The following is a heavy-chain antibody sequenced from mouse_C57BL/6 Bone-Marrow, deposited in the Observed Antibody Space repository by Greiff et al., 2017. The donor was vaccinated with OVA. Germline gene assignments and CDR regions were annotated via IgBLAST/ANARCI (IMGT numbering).Heavy chain of an antibody. CDR3: ARPGSSYAY. D-gene: IGHD1-1*01. J-gene: IGHJ3*01. Sequence: QVQLKESGAELVKPGASVKLSCKASGYTFTSYWMQWVKQRPGQGLEWIGEIDPSDSYTNYNQKFKGKATLTVDTSSSTAYMQLSSLTSEDSAVYYCARPGSSYAYWGQGTLVTVSA. CDR2: IDPSDSYT. V-gene: IGHV1-50*01. CDR1: GYTFTSYW.